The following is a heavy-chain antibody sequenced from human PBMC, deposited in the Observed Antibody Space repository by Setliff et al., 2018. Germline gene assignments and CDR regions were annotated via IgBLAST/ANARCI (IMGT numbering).Heavy chain of an antibody. CDR2: IYSGGTT. CDR1: GFTFSSYA. D-gene: IGHD2-2*01. Sequence: GGSLRLSCAASGFTFSSYAMSWVRQAPGKGLEWISVIYSGGTTYYADSVKGRFTISRDNTKNTLDLQMNSLRAEDTALYHCARVRGYCSSTSCSEYYFDYWGQGTLVTVSS. CDR3: ARVRGYCSSTSCSEYYFDY. V-gene: IGHV3-53*01. J-gene: IGHJ4*02.